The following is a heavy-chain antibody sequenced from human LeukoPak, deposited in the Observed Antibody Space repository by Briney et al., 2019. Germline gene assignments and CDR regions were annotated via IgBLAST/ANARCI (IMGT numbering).Heavy chain of an antibody. CDR1: GYTFTGYY. CDR2: INPNSGGT. Sequence: ASVKVSCKASGYTFTGYYMHWVRQAPGQGLEWMGWINPNSGGTNYAQKFQGRVTMTRDTSISTAYMELSRLRSDDTAVYYCARVRVWELLTDAFDIWGQGTMVTVSS. D-gene: IGHD1-26*01. V-gene: IGHV1-2*02. J-gene: IGHJ3*02. CDR3: ARVRVWELLTDAFDI.